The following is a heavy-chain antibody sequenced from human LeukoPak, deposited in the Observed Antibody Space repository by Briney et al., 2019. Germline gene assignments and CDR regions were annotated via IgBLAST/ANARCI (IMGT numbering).Heavy chain of an antibody. D-gene: IGHD3-3*01. CDR3: ARASGYIDY. CDR2: IYYSGIT. Sequence: SETLSLTCTVSGGSISSSSDYWGWIRQPPGKVLEWIGSIYYSGITYYLPSLKSRVTISVDTSKNQFSLKLSSVTGADTDVYYCARASGYIDYWGQGTLVTVSS. CDR1: GGSISSSSDY. V-gene: IGHV4-39*07. J-gene: IGHJ4*02.